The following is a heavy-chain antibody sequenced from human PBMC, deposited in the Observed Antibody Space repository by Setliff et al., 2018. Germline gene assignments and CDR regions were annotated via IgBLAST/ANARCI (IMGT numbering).Heavy chain of an antibody. CDR3: ARHLYSSGWYFDY. Sequence: SLTCTVSGGSISSSSYYWGWIRQPPGKGLEWIGSIYYSGSTYYNPSLKSRVTISVDTSKNQFSLRLSSVTAADTAVYYCARHLYSSGWYFDYWGRGTLVTVSS. D-gene: IGHD6-19*01. V-gene: IGHV4-39*01. CDR1: GGSISSSSYY. CDR2: IYYSGST. J-gene: IGHJ4*02.